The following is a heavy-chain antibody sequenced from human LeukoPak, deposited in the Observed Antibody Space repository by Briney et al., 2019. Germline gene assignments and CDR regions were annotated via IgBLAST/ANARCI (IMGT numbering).Heavy chain of an antibody. D-gene: IGHD3-10*01. CDR1: EFTFSSYA. CDR3: AKGSGKLGVLRGNFDY. CDR2: ISGSGGSP. V-gene: IGHV3-23*01. J-gene: IGHJ4*02. Sequence: PGGSLRLSCAASEFTFSSYAMSWVRQAPGKGLEWVSTISGSGGSPYYADSVKGRFTISRDNSKNTLFLQMSGLRAEDTAIYYCAKGSGKLGVLRGNFDYWGQGTLVTVSS.